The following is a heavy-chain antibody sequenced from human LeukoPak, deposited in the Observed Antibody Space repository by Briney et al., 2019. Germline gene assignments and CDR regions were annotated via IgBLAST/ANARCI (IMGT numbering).Heavy chain of an antibody. CDR2: LYSGGST. J-gene: IGHJ4*02. CDR3: AKDRETETYYDISY. D-gene: IGHD3-9*01. CDR1: GFTVSRNY. Sequence: GGSLRLSCAASGFTVSRNYMSWVRQAPGKGLEWVSVLYSGGSTNYADSVKGRFTISRDNSKNTLYLQMNSLRAEDTAVYYCAKDRETETYYDISYWGQGTLVTVSS. V-gene: IGHV3-53*01.